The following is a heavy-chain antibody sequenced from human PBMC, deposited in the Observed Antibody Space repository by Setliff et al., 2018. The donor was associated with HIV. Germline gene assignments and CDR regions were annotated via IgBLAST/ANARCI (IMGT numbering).Heavy chain of an antibody. D-gene: IGHD3-22*01. CDR1: GYTFTSCA. J-gene: IGHJ4*02. CDR2: IIPIFGTT. CDR3: ARDNYYDTSGAIGY. V-gene: IGHV1-69*13. Sequence: SVKVSCKASGYTFTSCAISWVRQAPGQGLEWMGGIIPIFGTTNYAQRFQGRVSITADASTSTAYMELSSLRSEDTAMYFCARDNYYDTSGAIGYWGQGTMVTVSS.